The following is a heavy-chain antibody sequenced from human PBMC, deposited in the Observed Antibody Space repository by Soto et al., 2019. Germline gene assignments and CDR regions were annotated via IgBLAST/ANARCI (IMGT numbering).Heavy chain of an antibody. D-gene: IGHD3-9*01. J-gene: IGHJ4*02. CDR1: GFTFSSYG. Sequence: QVQLVESGGGVVQPGRSLRLSCAASGFTFSSYGMHWARQAPGKGLEWVAVIWYDGSNKYYADSVKGRFTISRDNSKNTLYLQMNSLRAEDTAVYYCARDPGVSLDYYFDYWGQGTLVTVSS. CDR2: IWYDGSNK. V-gene: IGHV3-33*01. CDR3: ARDPGVSLDYYFDY.